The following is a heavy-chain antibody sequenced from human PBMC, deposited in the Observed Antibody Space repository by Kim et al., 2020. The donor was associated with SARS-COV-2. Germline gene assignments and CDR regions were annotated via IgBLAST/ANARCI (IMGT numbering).Heavy chain of an antibody. D-gene: IGHD5-12*01. Sequence: QKFQGRVTITRDTSASTAYMELSSLRSEDTAVYYCARVIGYSGYDMGYDYWGQGTLVTVSS. CDR3: ARVIGYSGYDMGYDY. J-gene: IGHJ4*02. V-gene: IGHV1-3*01.